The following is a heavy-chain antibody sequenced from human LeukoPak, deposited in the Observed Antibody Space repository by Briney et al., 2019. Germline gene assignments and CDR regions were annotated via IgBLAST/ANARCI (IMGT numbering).Heavy chain of an antibody. CDR1: GYTFTSYY. CDR2: INPSGGST. CDR3: ARFAYCGGHCWYYFDY. D-gene: IGHD2-21*02. Sequence: GASVKVSCKASGYTFTSYYMHWVRQAPGQGLEWMGIINPSGGSTSYAQKFQGRVTMTRDTSKNQFSLKLSSVTAADTAVYYCARFAYCGGHCWYYFDYWGQGSLVTVSS. J-gene: IGHJ4*02. V-gene: IGHV1-46*01.